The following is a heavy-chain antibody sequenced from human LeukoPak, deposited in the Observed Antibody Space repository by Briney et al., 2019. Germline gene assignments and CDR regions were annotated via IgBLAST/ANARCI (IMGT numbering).Heavy chain of an antibody. D-gene: IGHD1-26*01. V-gene: IGHV4-61*02. J-gene: IGHJ4*02. CDR1: GGSISSGLYY. Sequence: NPSQTLSLTCTVSGGSISSGLYYWSWIRQPAGKGLEWIGRIYTSGSTNYNPSLKSRVSISADTSKNKFSLRLSSVTAADTAVCYCAREDSGSYHFDYWGQGTLVTVSS. CDR2: IYTSGST. CDR3: AREDSGSYHFDY.